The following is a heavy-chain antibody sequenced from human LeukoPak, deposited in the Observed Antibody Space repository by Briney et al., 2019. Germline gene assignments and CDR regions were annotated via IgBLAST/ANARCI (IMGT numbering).Heavy chain of an antibody. D-gene: IGHD2-21*02. V-gene: IGHV3-33*01. CDR3: VRVVTVSNTDPAFDI. CDR1: GFTFSSYG. Sequence: GGSLRLSCAASGFTFSSYGTHWVRQAPGKGLEWVAVIWYDGRNKHYADSVKGRFTISRDNSKNTLYLQMNSLRAEDTAVYYCVRVVTVSNTDPAFDIWGQGTMVTVSS. CDR2: IWYDGRNK. J-gene: IGHJ3*02.